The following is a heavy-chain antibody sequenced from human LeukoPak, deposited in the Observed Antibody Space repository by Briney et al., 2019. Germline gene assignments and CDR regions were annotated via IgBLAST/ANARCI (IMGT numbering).Heavy chain of an antibody. J-gene: IGHJ4*02. CDR2: ISGSGGST. CDR3: AKGPLLWN. CDR1: GFTFSSSA. V-gene: IGHV3-23*01. Sequence: GGSLRLPCAASGFTFSSSAMNWVRQAPGKGLEWVSAISGSGGSTYYADSVKGRFTISRDNSRNTLYLQMNSLRAEDTAVYYCAKGPLLWNWGQGTLVTVSS. D-gene: IGHD2/OR15-2a*01.